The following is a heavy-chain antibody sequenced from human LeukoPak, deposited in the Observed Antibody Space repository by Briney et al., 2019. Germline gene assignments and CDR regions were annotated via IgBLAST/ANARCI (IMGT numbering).Heavy chain of an antibody. J-gene: IGHJ3*02. Sequence: PGGSLRLSCAASGFTFSSYAMHWVRQAPGKGLEWVAFIRYDGSNKYYADSVKGRFTISRDNSKNTLYLQMNSLRAEDTAVYYCAKGRGARDAFDIWGQGTMVTVSS. V-gene: IGHV3-30*02. CDR3: AKGRGARDAFDI. CDR2: IRYDGSNK. D-gene: IGHD3-10*01. CDR1: GFTFSSYA.